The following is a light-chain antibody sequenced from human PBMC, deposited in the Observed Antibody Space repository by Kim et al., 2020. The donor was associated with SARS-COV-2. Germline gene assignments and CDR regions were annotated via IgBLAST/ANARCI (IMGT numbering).Light chain of an antibody. CDR3: LLNFRYPPT. Sequence: DFQMTQSPSAMFASVGDRVTLTCRASQDISNYFASFQQKPGEVPKRLIYAASSLQSGVPSRFGGSGSGTELTLTISSLQPEDFATYYYLLNFRYPPTFGQRARLGSK. V-gene: IGKV1-17*03. CDR2: AAS. CDR1: QDISNY. J-gene: IGKJ5*01.